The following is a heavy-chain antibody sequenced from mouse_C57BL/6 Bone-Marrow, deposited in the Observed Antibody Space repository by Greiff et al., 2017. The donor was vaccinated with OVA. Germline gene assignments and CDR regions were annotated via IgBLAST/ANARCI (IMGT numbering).Heavy chain of an antibody. D-gene: IGHD1-1*02. CDR3: AREGWWDRY. Sequence: QVQLKESGPELVKPGASVKISCKASGYAFSSSWMNWVKQRPGKGLEWIGRIYPGDGDTNYNGKFKGKATLTADKSSSTAYMQLSSLTSEDSAVYFCAREGWWDRYWGQGTTLTVSS. CDR1: GYAFSSSW. CDR2: IYPGDGDT. J-gene: IGHJ2*01. V-gene: IGHV1-82*01.